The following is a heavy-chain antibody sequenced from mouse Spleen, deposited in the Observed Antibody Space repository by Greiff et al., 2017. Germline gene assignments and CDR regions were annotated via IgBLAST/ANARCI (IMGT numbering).Heavy chain of an antibody. Sequence: QVQLQQSGPELVKPGASVKISCKASGYSFTSYYIHWVKQRPGQGLEWIGWIYPGSGNTKYNEKFKGKATLTADTSSSTAYMQLSSLTSEDSAVYYCAGGLDYYGSSPYWYFDVWGAGTTVPFSS. CDR2: IYPGSGNT. CDR1: GYSFTSYY. D-gene: IGHD1-1*01. V-gene: IGHV1-66*01. CDR3: AGGLDYYGSSPYWYFDV. J-gene: IGHJ1*01.